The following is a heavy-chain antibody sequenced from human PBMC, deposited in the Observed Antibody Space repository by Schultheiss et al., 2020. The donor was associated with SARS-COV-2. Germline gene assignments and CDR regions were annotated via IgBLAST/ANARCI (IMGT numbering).Heavy chain of an antibody. CDR1: GFTFSYYY. V-gene: IGHV3-73*01. CDR2: IRSKANSYAT. D-gene: IGHD3-3*01. CDR3: ARGSPDYDFWSGSLYYFDY. Sequence: GGSLRLSCAASGFTFSYYYMSGVRQAPGKGLEWVGRIRSKANSYATAYAASVKGRFTISRDDSKNTAYLQMNSLKTEDTAVYYCARGSPDYDFWSGSLYYFDYWGQGTLVTVSS. J-gene: IGHJ4*02.